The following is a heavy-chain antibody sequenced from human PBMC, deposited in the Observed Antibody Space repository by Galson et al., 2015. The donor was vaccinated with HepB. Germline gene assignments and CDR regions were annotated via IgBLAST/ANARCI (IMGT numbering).Heavy chain of an antibody. Sequence: SLRLSCAASGFIFTSYAMHWVRQAPGKGLERVAAICYDGQNKCYVDSVKGRFTISRDNSKNALYLQMNSLRVDDTAVYYCARVMTTVGGVLVYGMDVWGQGTAVTFSS. CDR2: ICYDGQNK. CDR1: GFIFTSYA. CDR3: ARVMTTVGGVLVYGMDV. J-gene: IGHJ6*02. D-gene: IGHD3-16*01. V-gene: IGHV3-30*03.